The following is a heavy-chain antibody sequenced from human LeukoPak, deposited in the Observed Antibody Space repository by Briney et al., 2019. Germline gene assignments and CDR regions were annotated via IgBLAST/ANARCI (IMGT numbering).Heavy chain of an antibody. CDR2: IYGDGST. CDR1: GGSITSYY. Sequence: PSETLSLTCTVSGGSITSYYWTWIQQPPGKGLEWIGFIYGDGSTEYNPSLKSRVTMSVDTSKNQFSLKLSSATAADTAVYYCARARSSYYYYYYYMDVWGKGTTVTVSS. J-gene: IGHJ6*03. CDR3: ARARSSYYYYYYYMDV. V-gene: IGHV4-59*01. D-gene: IGHD6-13*01.